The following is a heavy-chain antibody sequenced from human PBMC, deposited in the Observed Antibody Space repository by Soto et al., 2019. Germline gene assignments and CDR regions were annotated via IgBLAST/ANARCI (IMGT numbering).Heavy chain of an antibody. J-gene: IGHJ4*02. CDR1: GFTFSSYA. Sequence: PGGPLRLSCAASGFTFSSYAMHWVRQAPGKGLEWVAVISYDGSNKYYADSVKGRFTISRDNSKNTLYLQMNSLRAEDTAVYYCASGYCSSTSCYSPGYLLDYWGQGTLVTVSS. CDR3: ASGYCSSTSCYSPGYLLDY. CDR2: ISYDGSNK. D-gene: IGHD2-2*03. V-gene: IGHV3-30-3*01.